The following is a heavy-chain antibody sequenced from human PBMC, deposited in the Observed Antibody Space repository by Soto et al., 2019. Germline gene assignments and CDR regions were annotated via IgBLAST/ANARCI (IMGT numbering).Heavy chain of an antibody. CDR3: ARAVSTPMHTIFGSPDAFDI. Sequence: GGSLRLSCAASGFTFSSYWMSWVRQAPGKGLEWVANIKQDGSEKYYVDSVKGRFTISRDNAKNSLYLQMNSLRAEDTAGYCGARAVSTPMHTIFGSPDAFDIWGQGTMVTVSS. D-gene: IGHD3-3*01. CDR2: IKQDGSEK. J-gene: IGHJ3*02. CDR1: GFTFSSYW. V-gene: IGHV3-7*01.